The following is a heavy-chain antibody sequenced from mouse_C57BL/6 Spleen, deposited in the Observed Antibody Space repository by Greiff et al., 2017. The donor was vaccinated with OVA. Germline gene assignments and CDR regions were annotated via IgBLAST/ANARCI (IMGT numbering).Heavy chain of an antibody. CDR3: ARQGSATVVEGYYAMDY. D-gene: IGHD1-1*01. CDR1: GFTFSSYT. V-gene: IGHV5-9*01. CDR2: ISGGGGNT. Sequence: EVQGVESGGGLVKPGGSLKLSCAASGFTFSSYTMSWVRQTPEKRLEWVATISGGGGNTYYPDSVKGRFTISRDNAKNTLYLQMSSLRSEDTALYYCARQGSATVVEGYYAMDYWGQGTSVTVSS. J-gene: IGHJ4*01.